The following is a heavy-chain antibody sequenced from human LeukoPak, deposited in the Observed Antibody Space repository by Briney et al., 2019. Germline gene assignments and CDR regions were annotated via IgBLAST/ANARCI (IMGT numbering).Heavy chain of an antibody. CDR1: GFTFSTYT. Sequence: GGSLRLSCAASGFTFSTYTMNWVRRAPGKGLEWVSYITSSSSTIYYADSVKGRFTIPRDNAKNSLYLQMNSLRAEDTAVYYCARDERGSGDLWGQGTLVTVSS. CDR3: ARDERGSGDL. CDR2: ITSSSSTI. V-gene: IGHV3-48*01. J-gene: IGHJ4*02. D-gene: IGHD3-22*01.